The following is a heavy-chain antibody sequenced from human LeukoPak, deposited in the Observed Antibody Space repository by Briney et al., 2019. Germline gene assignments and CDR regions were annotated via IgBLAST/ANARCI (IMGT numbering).Heavy chain of an antibody. D-gene: IGHD3-22*01. V-gene: IGHV3-21*01. CDR1: GFTFSSYS. Sequence: GGSLRLSCAASGFTFSSYSFNWVRQAPGKGLEWVSSIHTVASYIYYADSVRGRFTISRDNAENSLWLQMNGLRAEDSAVYYCARLRRNSDRSGFYYYYDNWGQGTLVTVSS. CDR2: IHTVASYI. CDR3: ARLRRNSDRSGFYYYYDN. J-gene: IGHJ4*02.